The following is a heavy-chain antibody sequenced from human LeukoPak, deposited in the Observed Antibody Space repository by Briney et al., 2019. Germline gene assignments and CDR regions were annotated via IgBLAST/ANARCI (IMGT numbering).Heavy chain of an antibody. V-gene: IGHV1-69*05. Sequence: SVKVSCKASGYTFTDYYMHWVRQAPGQGLEWMGGIIPIFGTANYAQKFQGRVTITTDESTSAAYMELSSLRSEDTAVYYCARAYIVVVPAAHKDAFDIWGQGTMVTVSS. CDR3: ARAYIVVVPAAHKDAFDI. CDR2: IIPIFGTA. D-gene: IGHD2-2*01. CDR1: GYTFTDYY. J-gene: IGHJ3*02.